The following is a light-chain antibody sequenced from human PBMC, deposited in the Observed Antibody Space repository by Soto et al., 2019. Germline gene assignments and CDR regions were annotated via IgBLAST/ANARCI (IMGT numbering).Light chain of an antibody. CDR1: SSDVGNYNY. Sequence: QSVLTQPASVSGSPGQSITISCTGTSSDVGNYNYVSWFQHHPGKAPKLMIYQVSYRPSGVSNRFSGSKSGNTASLTISGLQAEDEADDYCTSYSSGSAPYVFGTGTKVTVL. V-gene: IGLV2-14*01. J-gene: IGLJ1*01. CDR2: QVS. CDR3: TSYSSGSAPYV.